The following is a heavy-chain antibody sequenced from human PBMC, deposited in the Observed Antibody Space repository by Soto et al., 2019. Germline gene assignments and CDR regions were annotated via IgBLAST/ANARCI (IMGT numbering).Heavy chain of an antibody. V-gene: IGHV5-51*01. D-gene: IGHD1-26*01. J-gene: IGHJ1*01. CDR1: WYSLSQFL. Sequence: GGSPEILRKGSWYSLSQFLVGLGGQMPREGLGWMGIIYPGDSDTRYSPSFQGQVTISADKSISTAYLQWSSLKASDTAMYYCARLRVVGATTTEYFQHWGQGTLVTVSS. CDR2: IYPGDSDT. CDR3: ARLRVVGATTTEYFQH.